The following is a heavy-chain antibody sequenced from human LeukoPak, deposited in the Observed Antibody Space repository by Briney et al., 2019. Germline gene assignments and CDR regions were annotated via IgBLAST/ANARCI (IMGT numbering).Heavy chain of an antibody. CDR1: GGSISSSSYY. J-gene: IGHJ6*03. Sequence: SETLSLTCTVSGGSISSSSYYWGWIRQPPGKGLEWIGSIYYSGSTYYNPSLKSRVTILVDTSKNQFSLKLSSVTAADTAVYYCARQQWGGVIFYYYYMDVWGKGTTVTISS. CDR3: ARQQWGGVIFYYYYMDV. D-gene: IGHD3-10*01. V-gene: IGHV4-39*01. CDR2: IYYSGST.